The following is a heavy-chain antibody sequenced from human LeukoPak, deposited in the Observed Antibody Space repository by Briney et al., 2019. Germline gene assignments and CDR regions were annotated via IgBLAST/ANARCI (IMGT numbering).Heavy chain of an antibody. CDR1: GFTFDDYA. D-gene: IGHD3-9*01. J-gene: IGHJ4*02. V-gene: IGHV3-9*01. Sequence: GGSLRLSCAASGFTFDDYAMHWVRQASGKGLEWVSGISWNSGRNGYADSVTGRFTISRDNAKNSLKLQMNSLRAEDTAVYDCAKEVKEFRYFGWLSYFDYGRQRTLVTVSS. CDR3: AKEVKEFRYFGWLSYFDY. CDR2: ISWNSGRN.